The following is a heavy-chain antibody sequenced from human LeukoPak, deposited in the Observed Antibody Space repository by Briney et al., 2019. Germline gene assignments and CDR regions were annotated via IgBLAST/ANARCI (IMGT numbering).Heavy chain of an antibody. CDR1: GGSISSGSYY. V-gene: IGHV4-61*02. CDR2: IYTSGST. Sequence: SETLSLTCTVSGGSISSGSYYWSWIRQPAGKGLEWIGRIYTSGSTNYNPSLKSRVTISVDTSKNQFSLKLSSVTAADTAVYYCARAPIRARGGNGLDYYYYYYMDVWGKGTTVTVSS. CDR3: ARAPIRARGGNGLDYYYYYYMDV. D-gene: IGHD4-23*01. J-gene: IGHJ6*03.